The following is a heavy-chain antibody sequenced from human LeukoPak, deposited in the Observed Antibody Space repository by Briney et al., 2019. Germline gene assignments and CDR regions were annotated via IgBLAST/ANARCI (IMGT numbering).Heavy chain of an antibody. Sequence: GGSLRLSCEASGFTSFDFPMNWVRKAPGKGLEWVSIIETGGRTYYRDSVKGRFTISRDNSKNMVYLEMNSLRIEDTAVYFCAKDSIWYSSKWNYFDYWGQGTLVTVAS. CDR3: AKDSIWYSSKWNYFDY. J-gene: IGHJ4*02. V-gene: IGHV3-66*02. CDR1: GFTSFDFP. D-gene: IGHD6-13*01. CDR2: IETGGRT.